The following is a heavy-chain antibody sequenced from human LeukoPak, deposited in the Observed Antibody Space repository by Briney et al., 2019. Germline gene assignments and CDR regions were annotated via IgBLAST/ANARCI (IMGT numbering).Heavy chain of an antibody. D-gene: IGHD3-22*01. CDR2: IYHSGST. Sequence: SETLSLTCTVSGYSISSGYYWGWIRQPPGKGLEWIGSIYHSGSTYYNPSLKSRVTISVDTSKNQFSLKLSSVTAADTAVYYCTIYDSSGYYPIDYWGQGTLVTVSS. J-gene: IGHJ4*02. V-gene: IGHV4-38-2*02. CDR1: GYSISSGYY. CDR3: TIYDSSGYYPIDY.